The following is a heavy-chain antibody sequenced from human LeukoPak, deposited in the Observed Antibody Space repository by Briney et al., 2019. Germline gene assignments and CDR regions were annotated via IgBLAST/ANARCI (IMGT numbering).Heavy chain of an antibody. CDR1: GGSFSGYY. V-gene: IGHV4-34*01. CDR2: INHSGST. CDR3: ARVRRYNWNYVLSYYFDY. J-gene: IGHJ4*02. Sequence: SETLSLTCAVYGGSFSGYYWSWIRQPPGKGLEWIGEINHSGSTNYNPSLKSRVTISVDTSKNQFSLKLSSVTAADTAVYYCARVRRYNWNYVLSYYFDYWGQGTLVTVSS. D-gene: IGHD1-7*01.